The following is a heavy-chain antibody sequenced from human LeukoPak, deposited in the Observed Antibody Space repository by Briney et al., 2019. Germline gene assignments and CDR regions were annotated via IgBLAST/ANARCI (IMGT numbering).Heavy chain of an antibody. V-gene: IGHV3-21*01. J-gene: IGHJ4*02. CDR3: ARVRLAAGTMVLDY. D-gene: IGHD6-13*01. CDR1: GFTFSSYS. Sequence: PGGSLRLSCAASGFTFSSYSMNWVRQAPGKGLEWVSSISSSSSYIYYADSVKGRFTISRDNAKNSPYLQMNSLRAEDTAVYYCARVRLAAGTMVLDYWGQGTLVTVSS. CDR2: ISSSSSYI.